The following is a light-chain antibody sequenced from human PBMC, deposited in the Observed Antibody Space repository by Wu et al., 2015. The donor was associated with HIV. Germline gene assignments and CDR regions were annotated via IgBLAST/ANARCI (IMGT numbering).Light chain of an antibody. J-gene: IGKJ2*01. Sequence: DIQMTQSPSSLSASVGDTVTITCRASQGISNSLAWYQQKPGKAPKLLLSGASTLLSGVPSRFSGSGSGTDYTLTINSLQPEDFATYYCQHYYNTPYNFGQGTKLETK. CDR1: QGISNS. V-gene: IGKV1-NL1*01. CDR3: QHYYNTPYN. CDR2: GAS.